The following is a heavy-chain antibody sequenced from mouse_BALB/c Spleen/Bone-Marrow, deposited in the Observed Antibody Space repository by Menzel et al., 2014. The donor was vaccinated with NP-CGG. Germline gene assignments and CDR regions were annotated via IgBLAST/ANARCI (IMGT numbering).Heavy chain of an antibody. V-gene: IGHV7-3*02. CDR2: IRNKANGYTT. CDR3: ARDTGNYVRFAY. Sequence: EVQLVESGGGLVQPGGSLRLSCATSGFTFTDYYMSWVRQPPGKALEWLGFIRNKANGYTTEYSASVKGRFTISRDNSQSILYLQMNTLRAEDSATYYCARDTGNYVRFAYWGQGTLVTVSA. CDR1: GFTFTDYY. J-gene: IGHJ3*01. D-gene: IGHD2-1*01.